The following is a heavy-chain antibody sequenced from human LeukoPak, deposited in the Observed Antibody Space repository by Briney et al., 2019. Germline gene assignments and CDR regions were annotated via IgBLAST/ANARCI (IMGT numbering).Heavy chain of an antibody. CDR1: GYTFSGHW. Sequence: ASVKVSCKTSGYTFSGHWLQWVRQATGQGLEWMGWMNPNSGSTGYAQKFQGRVTITRNTSISTAYMELSGLRSEDTAVYYCARGRSTGYPYYFEYWGQGTLVTVSS. CDR3: ARGRSTGYPYYFEY. V-gene: IGHV1-8*03. D-gene: IGHD5-12*01. J-gene: IGHJ4*02. CDR2: MNPNSGST.